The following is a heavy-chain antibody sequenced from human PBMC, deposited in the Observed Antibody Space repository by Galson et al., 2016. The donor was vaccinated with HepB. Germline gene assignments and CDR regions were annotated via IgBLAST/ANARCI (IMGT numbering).Heavy chain of an antibody. CDR1: ESTFGNHW. J-gene: IGHJ3*02. CDR3: ARGGTPSCLDI. D-gene: IGHD3-16*01. Sequence: SLRLSCADSESTFGNHWVYWVRQAPGKGLVWVSKINRDGSGTAYADSVKGRFTISRDNAKNTLYLQRNSLRDEDTALYYCARGGTPSCLDIWGQGTMVTVSS. CDR2: INRDGSGT. V-gene: IGHV3-74*03.